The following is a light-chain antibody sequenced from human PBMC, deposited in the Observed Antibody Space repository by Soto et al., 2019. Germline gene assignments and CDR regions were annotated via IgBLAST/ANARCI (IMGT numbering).Light chain of an antibody. J-gene: IGLJ1*01. CDR3: KSYAGSNTYV. CDR1: SSNIGAGYD. CDR2: ANS. Sequence: QSVLTQPPSVSGAPGQRVTISCSGSSSNIGAGYDVQWYRQFPGTAPKLIIYANSDRPSGVPDRFSGSKSGNTASLTVSGLQAADEADYFCKSYAGSNTYVFGSGTKVTVL. V-gene: IGLV1-40*01.